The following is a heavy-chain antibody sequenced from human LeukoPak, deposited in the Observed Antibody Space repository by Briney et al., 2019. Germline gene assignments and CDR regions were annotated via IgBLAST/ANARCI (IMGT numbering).Heavy chain of an antibody. J-gene: IGHJ3*02. D-gene: IGHD2-21*02. CDR3: AREDYQDYCGGDCYSAPAFDI. V-gene: IGHV3-48*04. CDR1: GFMFSRYA. CDR2: ISSSGSTI. Sequence: GGSLRLSCAASGFMFSRYAMSWVRQAPGKGLEWVSYISSSGSTIYYADSVKGRFTISRDNAKNSLYLQMNSLRAEDTAVYYCAREDYQDYCGGDCYSAPAFDIWGQGTMVTVSS.